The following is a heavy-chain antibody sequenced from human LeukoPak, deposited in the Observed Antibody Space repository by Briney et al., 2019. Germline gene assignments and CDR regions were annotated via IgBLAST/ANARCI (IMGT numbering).Heavy chain of an antibody. V-gene: IGHV4-34*01. J-gene: IGHJ4*02. D-gene: IGHD6-19*01. CDR3: ARGQWGGWWDYFDY. CDR1: GGSFSGYY. Sequence: PSETLSLTCAVYGGSFSGYYWSWLRQPPGKGLEWVGEINHSGTTNYNPSLKSRVTISVDTSKNQFSLKLSSVTAADTAVYYCARGQWGGWWDYFDYWGQGTLVTVSS. CDR2: INHSGTT.